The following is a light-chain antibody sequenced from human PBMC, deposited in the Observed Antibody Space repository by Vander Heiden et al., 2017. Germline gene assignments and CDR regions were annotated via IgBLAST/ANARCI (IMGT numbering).Light chain of an antibody. CDR3: QQNYGNPFLT. J-gene: IGKJ3*01. Sequence: DIQMTQSPSSLSASVGDRVTITCRASQSISSYLNWYQQKPGKATKLLIYAASSLQGAVPSRFSGSGCWTDFTLTISSRLPEDFAAYYCQQNYGNPFLTFGHGTKVXIK. CDR1: QSISSY. V-gene: IGKV1-39*01. CDR2: AAS.